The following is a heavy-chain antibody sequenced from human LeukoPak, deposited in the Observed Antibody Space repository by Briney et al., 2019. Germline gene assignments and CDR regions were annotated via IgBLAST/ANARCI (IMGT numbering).Heavy chain of an antibody. V-gene: IGHV1-3*01. Sequence: ASVKVSCKASGYTFSNYAIHWVRQAPGQRLEWMGWINAANGNTKYSQKFQARLTITWDTSAGTADMELSSLRSEDTSVFYCARNLIGKTDFDYWGQGTLVPVSS. CDR1: GYTFSNYA. CDR2: INAANGNT. CDR3: ARNLIGKTDFDY. D-gene: IGHD4-23*01. J-gene: IGHJ4*02.